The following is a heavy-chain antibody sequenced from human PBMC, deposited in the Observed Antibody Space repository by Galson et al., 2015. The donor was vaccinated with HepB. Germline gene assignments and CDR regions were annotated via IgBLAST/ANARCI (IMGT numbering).Heavy chain of an antibody. Sequence: SLRLSCAASGFSFTRYAMTWVRQAPGKGLEWVSSITSSGGNSYYTDSVKGRFTVSRDNSKNTLLLQLNSLRAGDTAMYFCARAQWLRDFDYWGQGTLVTVSS. D-gene: IGHD5-12*01. CDR2: ITSSGGNS. CDR1: GFSFTRYA. J-gene: IGHJ4*02. V-gene: IGHV3-23*01. CDR3: ARAQWLRDFDY.